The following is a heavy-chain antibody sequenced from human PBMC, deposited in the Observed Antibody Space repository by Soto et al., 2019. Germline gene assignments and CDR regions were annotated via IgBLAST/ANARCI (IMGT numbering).Heavy chain of an antibody. D-gene: IGHD3-22*01. CDR2: IIPIFGTA. CDR3: ARELVYYYDSSGWACGY. CDR1: GGTFSSYA. J-gene: IGHJ4*02. V-gene: IGHV1-69*06. Sequence: ASVKVSCKASGGTFSSYAISWVRQAPGQGLEWMGGIIPIFGTANYAQKFQGRVTITADKSTSTAYMELSSLRSEDTAVYYCARELVYYYDSSGWACGYWGQGTLVNVSS.